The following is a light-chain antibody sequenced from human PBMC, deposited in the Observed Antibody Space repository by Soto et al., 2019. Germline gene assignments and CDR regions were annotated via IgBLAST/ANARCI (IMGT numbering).Light chain of an antibody. V-gene: IGKV3-15*01. J-gene: IGKJ1*01. CDR1: QSVSSN. Sequence: EIVMTQSPETLSLSPGERATRSCRASQSVSSNLAWYQQKPGQAPKLLIYGASTRATALPARFSGSGSGTEFTLTISSLQSEDFAVYYCQQYNIWPVTFGQGTKVDIK. CDR3: QQYNIWPVT. CDR2: GAS.